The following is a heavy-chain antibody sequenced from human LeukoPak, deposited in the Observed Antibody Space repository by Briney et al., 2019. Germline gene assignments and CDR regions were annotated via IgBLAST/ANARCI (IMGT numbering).Heavy chain of an antibody. CDR2: IIPIFVTA. J-gene: IGHJ4*02. CDR1: GGTFSSYA. Sequence: SVKVSCKASGGTFSSYAISWVRQAPGQGLEWMGGIIPIFVTANYAQKFQGRVTITTDESTSTAYMELSSLRSEDTAVYYCARLRGYSYGLREYYFDYWGQGTLVTVSS. V-gene: IGHV1-69*05. D-gene: IGHD5-18*01. CDR3: ARLRGYSYGLREYYFDY.